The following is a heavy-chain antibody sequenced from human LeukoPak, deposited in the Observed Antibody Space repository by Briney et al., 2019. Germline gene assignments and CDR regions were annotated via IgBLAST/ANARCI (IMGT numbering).Heavy chain of an antibody. D-gene: IGHD3-10*01. V-gene: IGHV4-59*08. J-gene: IGHJ5*02. CDR2: IYYSGST. CDR3: ARQMRSLWFGELLNWFDP. CDR1: GGSISSYY. Sequence: SETLSLTCTVSGGSISSYYWSWIRQPPGKRLEWIGYIYYSGSTNYNPSLKSRVTISVDTSKNQFSLKLSSVTAADTAVYYCARQMRSLWFGELLNWFDPWGQGTLVTVSS.